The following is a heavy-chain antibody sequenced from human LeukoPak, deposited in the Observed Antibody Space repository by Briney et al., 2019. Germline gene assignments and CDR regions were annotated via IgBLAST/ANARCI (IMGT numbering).Heavy chain of an antibody. CDR1: GFTFSDAW. V-gene: IGHV3-15*01. CDR3: SYYYDSSGYVDY. D-gene: IGHD3-22*01. CDR2: IKSKADGGTI. Sequence: GGSLRLSCAASGFTFSDAWMNWVRQAPGKGLEWVGRIKSKADGGTIDYAAPVKGRFTISRDDSKNTVYMQMNSLKTEDTAVYYCSYYYDSSGYVDYWGQGTLVTVTS. J-gene: IGHJ4*02.